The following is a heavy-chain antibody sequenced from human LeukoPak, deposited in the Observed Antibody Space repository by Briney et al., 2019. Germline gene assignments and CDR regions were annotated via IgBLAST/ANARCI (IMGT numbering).Heavy chain of an antibody. CDR2: IKQDGRET. J-gene: IGHJ4*02. D-gene: IGHD4-17*01. CDR1: GFTFSTYW. V-gene: IGHV3-7*01. CDR3: GRAATYGGDTFLDY. Sequence: GGSLRLSCAASGFTFSTYWMIWVRQAPEKGLEWVANIKQDGRETYYVQSVRGRFSISRDNAKNSVYLQMNSLRDEDTAVYYCGRAATYGGDTFLDYWGQGILATVSS.